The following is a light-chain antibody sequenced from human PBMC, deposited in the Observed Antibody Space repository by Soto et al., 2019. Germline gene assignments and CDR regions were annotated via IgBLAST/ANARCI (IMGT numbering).Light chain of an antibody. J-gene: IGKJ1*01. CDR1: QNVGNN. Sequence: EIVMKKSPATLSVSKGERATLSCRASQNVGNNLVWYQQKPGQAPRLLIYGASTRAAGIPDRFSGSGSGTEFTLTISGLQSDDFAVYYCQQFNNWPPWTFGQGTKVDI. CDR3: QQFNNWPPWT. V-gene: IGKV3-15*01. CDR2: GAS.